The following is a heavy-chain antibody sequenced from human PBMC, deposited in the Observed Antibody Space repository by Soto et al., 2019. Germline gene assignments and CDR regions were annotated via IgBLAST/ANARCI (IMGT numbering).Heavy chain of an antibody. J-gene: IGHJ4*02. CDR1: GFTFSSYA. CDR2: ISYDGSNK. Sequence: QVQLVESVGGVVQPGRSLRLSCAASGFTFSSYAMYWVRQAPGTGLEWVAVISYDGSNKYYAASVKGRFTISRDNSKNTLYLQMNSLRAEDTAVYYCARFKGCSGGSCYSYFDYWGQGTLITVAS. CDR3: ARFKGCSGGSCYSYFDY. V-gene: IGHV3-30-3*01. D-gene: IGHD2-15*01.